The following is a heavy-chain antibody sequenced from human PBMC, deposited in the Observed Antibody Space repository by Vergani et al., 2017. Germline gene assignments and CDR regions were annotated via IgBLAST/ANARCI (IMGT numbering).Heavy chain of an antibody. CDR1: GYSFNNYA. J-gene: IGHJ4*02. V-gene: IGHV7-4-1*01. CDR3: ARAKRGRLAVGATDS. D-gene: IGHD6-19*01. Sequence: QEQLVQSGSELKKPGASVKVSCKASGYSFNNYAIHWVRQAPGQGLEWMGWINPTTGNPTYARAFTGRFVFSLDTSISTAYLQIGSLKAEDTGVYFCARAKRGRLAVGATDSWGQGTLLTVSS. CDR2: INPTTGNP.